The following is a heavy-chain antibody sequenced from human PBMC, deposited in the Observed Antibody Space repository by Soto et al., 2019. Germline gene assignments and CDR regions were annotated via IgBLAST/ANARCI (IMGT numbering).Heavy chain of an antibody. CDR1: GYTFTSYD. V-gene: IGHV1-8*01. CDR2: MNPNSGNT. Sequence: QVQLVQSGAEVKKPGASVKVSCKASGYTFTSYDINWVRQATGQGLEYLGWMNPNSGNTGYVQKFQGRVTMTRDTSITIASMRLSSLRSEDTAVYYCARGITYGDYSMSFDPWGQGTLVTVSS. CDR3: ARGITYGDYSMSFDP. D-gene: IGHD3-16*01. J-gene: IGHJ5*02.